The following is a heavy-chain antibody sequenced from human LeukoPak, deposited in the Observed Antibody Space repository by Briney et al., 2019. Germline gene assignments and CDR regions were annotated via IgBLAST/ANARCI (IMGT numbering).Heavy chain of an antibody. CDR2: MNPNSGNT. J-gene: IGHJ4*02. V-gene: IGHV1-8*03. CDR3: ARGEYSSSFYDY. CDR1: GYTFTSYD. Sequence: GASVKVSCKASGYTFTSYDINRVRQATGQGLEWMGWMNPNSGNTGYAQKFQGRVTITRNTSISTAYMEPSSLRSVDTAMYYCARGEYSSSFYDYWGQGTLVTVSS. D-gene: IGHD6-6*01.